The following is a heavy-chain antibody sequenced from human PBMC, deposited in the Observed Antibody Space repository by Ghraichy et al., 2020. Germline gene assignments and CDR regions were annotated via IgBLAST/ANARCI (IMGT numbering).Heavy chain of an antibody. CDR1: GGSISSSSYY. CDR3: ARSPTAMVDYYYYGMDV. Sequence: SCTVSGGSISSSSYYWGWIRQPPGKGLEWIGSIYYSGSTYYNPSLKSRVTISVDTSKNQFSLKLSSVTAADTAVYYCARSPTAMVDYYYYGMDVWGQGTTVTVSS. J-gene: IGHJ6*02. CDR2: IYYSGST. V-gene: IGHV4-39*01. D-gene: IGHD5-18*01.